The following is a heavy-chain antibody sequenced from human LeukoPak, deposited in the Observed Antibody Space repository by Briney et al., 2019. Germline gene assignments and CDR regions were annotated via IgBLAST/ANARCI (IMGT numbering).Heavy chain of an antibody. CDR2: IKLDGSEK. CDR1: GFSLGKYW. CDR3: ARDQYDTWSRRGNFDS. D-gene: IGHD3/OR15-3a*01. V-gene: IGHV3-7*03. J-gene: IGHJ4*02. Sequence: GGSLRLSCVASGFSLGKYWMSWVRQAPGKGLEWVANIKLDGSEKNYVDSVKGRFTISRDNTKNSLYLQMNSLRAEDTAVFYCARDQYDTWSRRGNFDSWGQGTLVIVSS.